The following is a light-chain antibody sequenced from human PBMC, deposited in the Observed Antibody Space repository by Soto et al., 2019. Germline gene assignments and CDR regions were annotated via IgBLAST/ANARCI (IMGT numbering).Light chain of an antibody. CDR3: QQYGNSPIT. V-gene: IGKV3D-20*01. CDR1: QSVSSSR. Sequence: DIVLTQSPATLSLSPGERATLSCGASQSVSSSRLAWYQQKPALAPRLLIYDASGRATGIPDRFSGSGSGTDFTLTISRLEPEDFAVYYCQQYGNSPITFGQGTRLEIK. CDR2: DAS. J-gene: IGKJ5*01.